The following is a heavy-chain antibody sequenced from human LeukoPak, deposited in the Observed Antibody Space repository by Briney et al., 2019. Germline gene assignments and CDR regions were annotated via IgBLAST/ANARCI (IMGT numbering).Heavy chain of an antibody. V-gene: IGHV1-2*02. J-gene: IGHJ6*03. D-gene: IGHD3-3*01. CDR2: INPDSGYT. Sequence: ASVKVSCKTSGYTFTDYYIHWVRQAPGQGLEWMGWINPDSGYTNYAQKFQGRVTMSRDTSINTAYMELSRLTSDDTAVYYCATDPRTTVFGTFRYYYMDVWGEGTTVAVSS. CDR3: ATDPRTTVFGTFRYYYMDV. CDR1: GYTFTDYY.